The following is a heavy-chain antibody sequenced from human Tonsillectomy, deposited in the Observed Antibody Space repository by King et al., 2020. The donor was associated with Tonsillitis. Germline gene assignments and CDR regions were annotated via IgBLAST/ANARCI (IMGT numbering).Heavy chain of an antibody. V-gene: IGHV3-23*04. Sequence: VQLVESGGGLVQPGGSLRLSCAATGFTFSSYTMSWVRQAPGKGLEWVSTFSGSGTRFYADSVKGRFTISRDNSENTLYLQISGLRADDTAIYYCARGNGYPYYFDYWGQGTLVTVSS. CDR1: GFTFSSYT. CDR3: ARGNGYPYYFDY. J-gene: IGHJ4*02. D-gene: IGHD5-18*01. CDR2: FSGSGTR.